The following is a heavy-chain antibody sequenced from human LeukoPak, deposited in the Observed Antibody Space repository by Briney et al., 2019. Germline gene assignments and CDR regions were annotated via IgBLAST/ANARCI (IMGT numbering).Heavy chain of an antibody. CDR3: ARDRDDTAFDY. CDR1: GFTFDDYG. CDR2: ISSSSSYI. Sequence: GGSLRLSCAASGFTFDDYGMSWVRQAPGKGLEWVSSISSSSSYIYYADSVKGRFTISRDNAKNSLYLQMYSLRAEDTAVYYCARDRDDTAFDYWGQGTLVTVSS. D-gene: IGHD3-9*01. J-gene: IGHJ4*02. V-gene: IGHV3-21*01.